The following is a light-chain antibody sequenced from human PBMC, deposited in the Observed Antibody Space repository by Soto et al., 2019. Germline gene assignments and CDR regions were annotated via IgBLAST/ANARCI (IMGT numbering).Light chain of an antibody. CDR2: GAS. V-gene: IGKV3-20*01. CDR3: QQYGSSPC. CDR1: QSVSSSY. Sequence: EIVLTQSPGTLSLSPGERATLSCRASQSVSSSYLAWYQQKPGQAPRVVIYGASSRATGIPDRFSGSGSGTDFTLTISRLEPEDFAVYYCQQYGSSPCFGQATRLEIK. J-gene: IGKJ5*01.